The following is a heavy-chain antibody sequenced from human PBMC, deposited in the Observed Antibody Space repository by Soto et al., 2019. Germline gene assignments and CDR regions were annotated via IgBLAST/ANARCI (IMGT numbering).Heavy chain of an antibody. Sequence: ASAKVSCKASGGTFISYAISWVRQAPGQVLEWMGGFDPEDGETIYAQKLHGRVTMTEYTSTDTAYMELSSLRYEDTAVYYCATDLRPSYYNSLDAFDIWGQGTMVNVS. V-gene: IGHV1-24*01. CDR2: FDPEDGET. D-gene: IGHD3-10*01. J-gene: IGHJ3*02. CDR3: ATDLRPSYYNSLDAFDI. CDR1: GGTFISYA.